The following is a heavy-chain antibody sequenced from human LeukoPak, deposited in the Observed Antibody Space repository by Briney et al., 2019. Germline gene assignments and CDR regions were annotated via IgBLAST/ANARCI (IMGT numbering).Heavy chain of an antibody. CDR3: ARCASGFDS. V-gene: IGHV4-61*01. D-gene: IGHD1-1*01. CDR2: IYYSGNT. Sequence: SETLPLTCTVSGDSVNRGTYYWNWIRQPPGKGLEWIGYIYYSGNTKYNPSLKSRVTISLDTSKNQFSLNLSSVTAADTAMYYCARCASGFDSWGQGTLVTVSS. J-gene: IGHJ4*02. CDR1: GDSVNRGTYY.